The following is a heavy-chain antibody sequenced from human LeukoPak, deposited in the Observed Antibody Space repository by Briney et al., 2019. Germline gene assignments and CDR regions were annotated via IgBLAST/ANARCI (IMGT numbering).Heavy chain of an antibody. CDR3: ARADYYYYYMDV. CDR2: IYYSGST. J-gene: IGHJ6*03. CDR1: GGSISSYY. V-gene: IGHV4-59*12. Sequence: SETLSLTCTASGGSISSYYWSWIRQPPGKGLEWIGYIYYSGSTNYNPSLKSRVTISVDTSKNQFSLKLSSVTAADTAVYYCARADYYYYYMDVWGKGTTVTVSS.